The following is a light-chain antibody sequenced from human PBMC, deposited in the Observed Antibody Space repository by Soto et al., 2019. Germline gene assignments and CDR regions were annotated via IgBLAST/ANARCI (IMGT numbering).Light chain of an antibody. CDR2: AAS. CDR1: QGIKNY. Sequence: DIQVTQYPSSLSASVGDRVTITCRASQGIKNYLAWYQQKPGGIPKLLIYAASTLEPGIPPRFSGSGSGTDFTLTINNLQPEDVATSYCQRYYNDPFTFGGGTKVEIK. J-gene: IGKJ4*01. V-gene: IGKV1-27*01. CDR3: QRYYNDPFT.